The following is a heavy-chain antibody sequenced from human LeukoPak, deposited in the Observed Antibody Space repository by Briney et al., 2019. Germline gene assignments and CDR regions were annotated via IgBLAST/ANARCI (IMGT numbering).Heavy chain of an antibody. CDR2: ISWNSGSI. Sequence: PGGSLRLSCAASGFTFDDYAMHWVRQAPGKGLEWVSGISWNSGSIGYADSVKGRFTISRDNAKNSLYLQMNSLRAEDTALYYCAKEYGSGSSPDYYSDYWGQGTLVTVSS. D-gene: IGHD3-10*01. CDR3: AKEYGSGSSPDYYSDY. V-gene: IGHV3-9*01. J-gene: IGHJ4*02. CDR1: GFTFDDYA.